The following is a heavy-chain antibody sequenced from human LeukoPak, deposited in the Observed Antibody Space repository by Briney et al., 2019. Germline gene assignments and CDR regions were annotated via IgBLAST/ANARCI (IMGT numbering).Heavy chain of an antibody. J-gene: IGHJ4*02. CDR3: ASLHDFWPPLGHGY. D-gene: IGHD3/OR15-3a*01. CDR2: ISSSSSTI. Sequence: GGSLRLSCAASGFTFSSYSMNWVRQAPGKGLEWVSYISSSSSTIYYADSVKGRFTISRDNAKNSLYLQMNSLRAEDTAVYYCASLHDFWPPLGHGYWGQGTLVTVSS. V-gene: IGHV3-48*01. CDR1: GFTFSSYS.